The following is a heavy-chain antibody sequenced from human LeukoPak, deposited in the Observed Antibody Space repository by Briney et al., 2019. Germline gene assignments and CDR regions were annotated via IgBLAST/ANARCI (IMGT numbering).Heavy chain of an antibody. V-gene: IGHV4-4*07. CDR2: IYTSWST. J-gene: IGHJ4*02. Sequence: SETLSLTCTVSGGSISSYYWSWIRQPAGEGLEWIGRIYTSWSTNYNPFFKGRVTMSVDTSKNQSPHKLSTGTAADTAVYYCARDTTMVRGVMGFDYWGQGTLVTVSS. D-gene: IGHD3-10*01. CDR1: GGSISSYY. CDR3: ARDTTMVRGVMGFDY.